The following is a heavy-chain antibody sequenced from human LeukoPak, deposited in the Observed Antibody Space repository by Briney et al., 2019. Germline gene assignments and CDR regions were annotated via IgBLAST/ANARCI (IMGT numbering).Heavy chain of an antibody. J-gene: IGHJ4*02. CDR1: GGSISSSSYY. V-gene: IGHV4-39*07. Sequence: SETLSLTCTVSGGSISSSSYYWGWIRQPPGKGLEWIGSIYYSGSTYYNPSHKSRVTISVDTSKNQFSLKLSSVTAADTAVYYCARVGTTVIYYFDYWGQGTLVTVSS. CDR3: ARVGTTVIYYFDY. D-gene: IGHD4-17*01. CDR2: IYYSGST.